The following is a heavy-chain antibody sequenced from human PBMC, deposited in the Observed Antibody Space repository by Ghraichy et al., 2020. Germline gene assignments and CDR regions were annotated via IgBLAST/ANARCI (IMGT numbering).Heavy chain of an antibody. CDR3: ARALYCSGGSCYLPEFIDY. CDR1: GGSISSSSYY. Sequence: LNISCTVSGGSISSSSYYWGWIRQPPGKGLEWIGSIYYSGSTYYNPSLKSRLTISIDTSKNQFSLKPSSVTAADTAVYYCARALYCSGGSCYLPEFIDYWGQGSLVTVSS. J-gene: IGHJ4*02. D-gene: IGHD2-15*01. CDR2: IYYSGST. V-gene: IGHV4-39*07.